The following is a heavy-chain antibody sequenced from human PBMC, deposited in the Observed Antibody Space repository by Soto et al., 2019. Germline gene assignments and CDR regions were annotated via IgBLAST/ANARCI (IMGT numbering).Heavy chain of an antibody. J-gene: IGHJ3*02. CDR3: ARRIGAAAVGDAFDI. CDR1: GYSFTSYW. V-gene: IGHV5-51*01. D-gene: IGHD6-13*01. Sequence: GESLKISCKGSGYSFTSYWIGWVRQMPGKGLEWMGIIYPGDSDNRYSPSFQGQVTISANKSISPAYLQWSRLKASDTAMYYCARRIGAAAVGDAFDIWGQGTMVTVSS. CDR2: IYPGDSDN.